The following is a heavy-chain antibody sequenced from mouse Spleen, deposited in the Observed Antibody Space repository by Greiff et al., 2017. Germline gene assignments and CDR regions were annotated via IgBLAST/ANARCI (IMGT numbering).Heavy chain of an antibody. V-gene: IGHV5-9*04. D-gene: IGHD4-1*01. CDR1: GFTFSSYT. CDR3: AQLTGFDY. CDR2: ISSGGGNT. J-gene: IGHJ2*01. Sequence: EVKLVESGGGLVKPGGSLKLSCAASGFTFSSYTMSWVRQTPAKRLEWVATISSGGGNTYYPDSVKGRFTISRDNARNTLYLQMSSLRSEDTAMYYCAQLTGFDYWGQGTTLTVSS.